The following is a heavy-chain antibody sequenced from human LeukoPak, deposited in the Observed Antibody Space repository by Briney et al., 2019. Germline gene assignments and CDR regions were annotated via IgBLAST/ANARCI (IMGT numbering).Heavy chain of an antibody. CDR3: ANGDYDFWSGFEY. J-gene: IGHJ4*02. Sequence: GGSLRLFCAACGLNVRSSYMRWVRQARGKGLECVSFIYRGGTTYYADSVKGRFTLSRHDSKNTLYLQMSSLRTEDTAVYYCANGDYDFWSGFEYWGQGTLVTVSS. CDR2: IYRGGTT. V-gene: IGHV3-53*04. CDR1: GLNVRSSY. D-gene: IGHD3-3*01.